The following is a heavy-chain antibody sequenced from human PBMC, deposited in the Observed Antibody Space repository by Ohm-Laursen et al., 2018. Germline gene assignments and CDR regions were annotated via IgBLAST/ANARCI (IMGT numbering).Heavy chain of an antibody. CDR3: TRDYCSGGSCYSPYYYYGMDV. Sequence: SLRLSCAAPGFTFSSYEMNWVRQAPGKGLEWVSYISSSGSTIYYADSVKGRFTISRDNAKNSLYLQMNSLRAEDTAVYYCTRDYCSGGSCYSPYYYYGMDVWGQGTTVTVSS. CDR1: GFTFSSYE. D-gene: IGHD2-15*01. CDR2: ISSSGSTI. J-gene: IGHJ6*02. V-gene: IGHV3-48*03.